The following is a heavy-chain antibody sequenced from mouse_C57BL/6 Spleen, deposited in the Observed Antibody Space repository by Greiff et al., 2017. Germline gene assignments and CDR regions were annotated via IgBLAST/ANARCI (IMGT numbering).Heavy chain of an antibody. J-gene: IGHJ1*03. CDR2: INTNYGTT. CDR1: GYSFTDYN. Sequence: VQLKQSGPELVKPGASVKISCKASGYSFTDYNMNWVKQSNGKSLEWIGLINTNYGTTSYNQKFKGKATLSVDHSDSTAYMQLNSLTSEDSAVYYCARSDYCNWYFDVWGTGTTVTVSA. V-gene: IGHV1-39*01. CDR3: ARSDYCNWYFDV. D-gene: IGHD1-1*01.